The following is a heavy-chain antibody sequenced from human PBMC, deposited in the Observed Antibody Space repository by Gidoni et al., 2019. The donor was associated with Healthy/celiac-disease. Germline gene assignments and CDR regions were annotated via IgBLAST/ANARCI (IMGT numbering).Heavy chain of an antibody. D-gene: IGHD3-3*01. V-gene: IGHV3-33*01. Sequence: QVQLVEAGGGVVQPGCYLRLSCAASGSTFSSCVMHCVRQAPGKGLEWVAIRWYDGNNKYYEDSVKGRFNISRDNSKNTLYMQMNSLRAEDTAVYYCERDRVFGISDYWGQGTLVTVSS. CDR3: ERDRVFGISDY. J-gene: IGHJ4*02. CDR2: RWYDGNNK. CDR1: GSTFSSCV.